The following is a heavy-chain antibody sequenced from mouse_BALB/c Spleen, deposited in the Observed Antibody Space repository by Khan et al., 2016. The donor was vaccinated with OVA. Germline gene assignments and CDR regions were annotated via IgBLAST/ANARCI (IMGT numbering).Heavy chain of an antibody. J-gene: IGHJ3*01. V-gene: IGHV14-1*02. Sequence: VRLQQSGAELVRPGALVKLSCKASGFNIKDYYIHWVKQRPEQGLEWIGWIDPENGNTIYDPKFQGKANITADTSSNTAYLHFSSLTSEDTAVYYCARAGYSPGFAYWGQGTLVTVSA. CDR3: ARAGYSPGFAY. CDR2: IDPENGNT. D-gene: IGHD2-3*01. CDR1: GFNIKDYY.